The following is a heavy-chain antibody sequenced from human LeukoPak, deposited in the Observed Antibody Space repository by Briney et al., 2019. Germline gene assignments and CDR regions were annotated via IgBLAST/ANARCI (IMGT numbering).Heavy chain of an antibody. D-gene: IGHD2-2*01. Sequence: GGSLRLSCAASGFTFSSYGMHWVRQAPGKGLEWVAVISYDGSNKYYADSVKGRFTISRDNSKNTLYLQMNSLRAEDTAVYYCARGGYQLLQQPFDYWGQGTLVTVSS. V-gene: IGHV3-30*03. J-gene: IGHJ4*02. CDR3: ARGGYQLLQQPFDY. CDR1: GFTFSSYG. CDR2: ISYDGSNK.